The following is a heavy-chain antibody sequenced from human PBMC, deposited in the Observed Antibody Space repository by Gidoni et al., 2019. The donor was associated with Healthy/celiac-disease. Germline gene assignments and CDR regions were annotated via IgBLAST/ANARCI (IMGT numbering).Heavy chain of an antibody. CDR2: ISGSGGST. V-gene: IGHV3-23*01. J-gene: IGHJ5*02. D-gene: IGHD6-19*01. CDR3: AKRGTPYSSGWYDWFDP. Sequence: EVQLLESGGGLVQPGGSLRLSCAASGFTFSSYAMSWVRQAPGKGLEWVSAISGSGGSTYYADSVKGRFTISRDNSKNTLYLQMNSLRAEDTAVYYCAKRGTPYSSGWYDWFDPWGQGTLVTVSS. CDR1: GFTFSSYA.